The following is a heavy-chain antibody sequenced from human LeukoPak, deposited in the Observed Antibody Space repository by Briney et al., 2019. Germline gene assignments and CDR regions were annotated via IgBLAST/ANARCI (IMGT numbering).Heavy chain of an antibody. V-gene: IGHV3-30*02. Sequence: PGGSLRLSCAASGFTFSSYSMDWVRQAPGKGLEWVAFIRYDGSNKYYADSVKGRFTISRDNSKNTLYLQMNSLRAEDTAVYYCAKDSLSKTYGDKESINWFDPWGQGTLVTVSS. D-gene: IGHD4-17*01. CDR2: IRYDGSNK. CDR3: AKDSLSKTYGDKESINWFDP. J-gene: IGHJ5*02. CDR1: GFTFSSYS.